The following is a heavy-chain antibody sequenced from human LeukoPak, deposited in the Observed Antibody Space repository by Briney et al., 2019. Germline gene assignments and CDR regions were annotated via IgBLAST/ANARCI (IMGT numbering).Heavy chain of an antibody. J-gene: IGHJ4*02. Sequence: ASVKVSCKASGGTFSSYAISWVRQAPGQGLEWMGGIIPIFGTANYAQKFQGRVTITTDESTSTAYMELSSLRSEDTAVYYCARGMSSGYYNDESFDYWGQGTLVTVSS. V-gene: IGHV1-69*05. CDR1: GGTFSSYA. CDR2: IIPIFGTA. CDR3: ARGMSSGYYNDESFDY. D-gene: IGHD3-22*01.